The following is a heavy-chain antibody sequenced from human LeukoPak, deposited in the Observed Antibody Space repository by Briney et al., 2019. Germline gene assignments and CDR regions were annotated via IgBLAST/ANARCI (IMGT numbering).Heavy chain of an antibody. CDR1: GFTFSSYS. CDR3: ARVVAVAGRAFDI. D-gene: IGHD6-19*01. V-gene: IGHV3-21*01. Sequence: GGSLRLSCAASGFTFSSYSMNWVRQAPGKGLEWVSSISSSSSYIYCADSVKGRFTISRDNAKSSLYLQMNSLRAEDTAVYYCARVVAVAGRAFDIWGQGTMVTVSS. J-gene: IGHJ3*02. CDR2: ISSSSSYI.